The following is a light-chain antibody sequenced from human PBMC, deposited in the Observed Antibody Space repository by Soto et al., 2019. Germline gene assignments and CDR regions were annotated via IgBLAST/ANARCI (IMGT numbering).Light chain of an antibody. CDR1: QSISSW. CDR2: DAS. CDR3: HQYKRYPWT. V-gene: IGKV1-5*01. Sequence: DIQMTQSPSTLSASVGDRVTITCRASQSISSWLAWYQQKPGKAPKLLIYDASSLESGVPSRFSSSGSVTAFTLTISSLQPDEFATYYGHQYKRYPWTFGQGTKVEIK. J-gene: IGKJ1*01.